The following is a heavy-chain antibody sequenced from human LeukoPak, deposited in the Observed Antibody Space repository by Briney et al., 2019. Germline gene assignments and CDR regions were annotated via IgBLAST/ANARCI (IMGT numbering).Heavy chain of an antibody. J-gene: IGHJ4*02. CDR1: GFTFDDYA. D-gene: IGHD3-16*01. CDR3: AKDMGL. CDR2: ISWNSGSI. V-gene: IGHV3-9*01. Sequence: GGSLRLSCAASGFTFDDYAMHWVRQAPGKGLEWVSGISWNSGSIGYADSEKGRFTISRDNAKNSLYLQMNSLRAEDTALYYCAKDMGLWGQGTLVTVSS.